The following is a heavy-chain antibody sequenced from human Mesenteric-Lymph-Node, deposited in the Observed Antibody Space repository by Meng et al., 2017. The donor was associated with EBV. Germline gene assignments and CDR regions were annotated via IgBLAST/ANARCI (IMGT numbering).Heavy chain of an antibody. D-gene: IGHD2-2*02. CDR2: IYYTGST. CDR3: ARVDYTKSLPFDY. J-gene: IGHJ4*02. V-gene: IGHV4-61*01. Sequence: QLQESGPGLVNVSQALSLTCTVPGGSVSSATYYWSWIRQPPGKGLEWIGYIYYTGSTNYNSSLKSRVTISVDTSKNQFSLKLSSVTAADTAVYYCARVDYTKSLPFDYWGRGTLVTVSS. CDR1: GGSVSSATYY.